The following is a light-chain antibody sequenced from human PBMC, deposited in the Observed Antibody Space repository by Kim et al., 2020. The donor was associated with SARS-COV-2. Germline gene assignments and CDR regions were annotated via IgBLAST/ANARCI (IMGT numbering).Light chain of an antibody. V-gene: IGLV1-44*01. CDR3: AAWDDSLNGVV. CDR1: SSNIGSNA. Sequence: GQSITISCSGSSSNIGSNAVNCYQQVPGTAPKLLIYDNNQRPSGVLDRFSGSKSGTSASLAISGLQSEDEAVYYCAAWDDSLNGVVFGGGTQLTVL. J-gene: IGLJ3*02. CDR2: DNN.